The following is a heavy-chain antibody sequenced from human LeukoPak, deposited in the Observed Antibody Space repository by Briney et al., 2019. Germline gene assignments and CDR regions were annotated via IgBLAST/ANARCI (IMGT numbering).Heavy chain of an antibody. CDR3: AKDRNDILTGHGPSGAEYFQH. Sequence: GGSLRLSCAASGFTFSSYGMHWVRQAPGKGLEWVAVIWYDGSNKYYADSVKGRFTISRDNSKNTLYLQTNSLRAEDTAVYYCAKDRNDILTGHGPSGAEYFQHWGQGTLVTVSS. V-gene: IGHV3-33*06. CDR1: GFTFSSYG. J-gene: IGHJ1*01. D-gene: IGHD3-9*01. CDR2: IWYDGSNK.